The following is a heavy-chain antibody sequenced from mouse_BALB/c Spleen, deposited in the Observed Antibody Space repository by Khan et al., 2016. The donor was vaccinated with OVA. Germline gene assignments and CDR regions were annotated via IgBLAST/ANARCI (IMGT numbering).Heavy chain of an antibody. V-gene: IGHV1-7*01. CDR2: INPSTGYA. CDR3: ARRGLRWDFDY. J-gene: IGHJ2*01. D-gene: IGHD1-1*01. CDR1: GYTFINYW. Sequence: QVRLQQSGAELAKPGASVKMSCKASGYTFINYWILWVKQRPGQGLEWIGYINPSTGYAEYNQNFKDKATLTADKSSSTAYIQLSSLTSEDSAVYYCARRGLRWDFDYWGQGTILTVAS.